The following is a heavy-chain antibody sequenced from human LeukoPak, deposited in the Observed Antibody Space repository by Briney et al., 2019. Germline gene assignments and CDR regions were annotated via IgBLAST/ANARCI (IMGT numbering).Heavy chain of an antibody. J-gene: IGHJ4*02. Sequence: PGGSLRLSCAASGFTVSSSYMSWVRQAPGKGLEYVSAISSNGGSTYYANSVKGRFTISRDNSKNTLYLQMGSLRAEDMAVYYCARGGYSYGYTHFDYWGQGTLVTVSS. V-gene: IGHV3-64*01. CDR2: ISSNGGST. CDR1: GFTVSSSY. D-gene: IGHD5-18*01. CDR3: ARGGYSYGYTHFDY.